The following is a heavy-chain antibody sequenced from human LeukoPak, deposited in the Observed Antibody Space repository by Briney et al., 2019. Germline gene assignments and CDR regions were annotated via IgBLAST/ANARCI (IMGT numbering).Heavy chain of an antibody. D-gene: IGHD6-13*01. CDR2: IYPGDSDT. J-gene: IGHJ6*03. Sequence: GESLKISCKGSGYSFTSYWIGWVRQMPGKGLEWMGIIYPGDSDTRYSPSFQGQVTISADKSISTAYLQWSSLKASDTAMYYCARSRSSWYQNYYYMDVWGKGTTVTVSS. V-gene: IGHV5-51*01. CDR1: GYSFTSYW. CDR3: ARSRSSWYQNYYYMDV.